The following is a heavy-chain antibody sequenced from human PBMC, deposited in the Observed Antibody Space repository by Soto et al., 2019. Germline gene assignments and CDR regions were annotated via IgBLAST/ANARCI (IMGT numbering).Heavy chain of an antibody. CDR1: GFTFSSYG. Sequence: QVQLVESGGGVVQPGRSLRLSCAASGFTFSSYGMHWVRQAPGKGLEWVAVIWYDGSNKYYADSVKGRFTISRDNSKNALYLQMNILRAEDTAVYYCERDKSLSSWSDYYYYNGMDVWGQGTTVTVSS. V-gene: IGHV3-33*01. CDR2: IWYDGSNK. J-gene: IGHJ6*02. CDR3: ERDKSLSSWSDYYYYNGMDV. D-gene: IGHD6-13*01.